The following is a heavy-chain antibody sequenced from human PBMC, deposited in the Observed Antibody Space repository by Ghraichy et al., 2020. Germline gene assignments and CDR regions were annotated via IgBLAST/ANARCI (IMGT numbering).Heavy chain of an antibody. Sequence: SETLSLTCTVSGGSVSSGSYYWSWIRQPPGKGLEWIGYIYYSGSTNYNPSLKSRVTISVDTSKNQFSLKLSSVTAADTAVYYCARGYNWNADWGQGILVTVSS. CDR3: ARGYNWNAD. CDR2: IYYSGST. CDR1: GGSVSSGSYY. V-gene: IGHV4-61*01. D-gene: IGHD1-1*01. J-gene: IGHJ4*02.